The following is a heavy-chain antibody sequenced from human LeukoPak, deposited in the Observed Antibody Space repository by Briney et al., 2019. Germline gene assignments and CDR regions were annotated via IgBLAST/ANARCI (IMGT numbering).Heavy chain of an antibody. CDR2: IYYSGST. CDR3: ARGPRKYDYVWGSYRYTFDY. D-gene: IGHD3-16*02. Sequence: SETLSLTCTVSGGSISSYYWSWIRQPPGKGLEWIGYIYYSGSTNYNPSLKSRVTISVDTSKNQFSLKLSSVTAADTAVYYCARGPRKYDYVWGSYRYTFDYWGQGTLVTVSS. CDR1: GGSISSYY. V-gene: IGHV4-59*12. J-gene: IGHJ4*02.